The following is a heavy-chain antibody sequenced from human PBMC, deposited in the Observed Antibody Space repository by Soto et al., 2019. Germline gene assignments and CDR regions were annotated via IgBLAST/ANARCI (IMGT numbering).Heavy chain of an antibody. D-gene: IGHD2-15*01. CDR1: GGSISSYY. J-gene: IGHJ4*02. CDR2: IYYSGST. Sequence: SETLSLTCTVSGGSISSYYWSWIRQPPGKGLEWIGYIYYSGSTNYNPSLKSRVTISVDTSKNQFSLNLSSVTAADTAVYYCARHMSGRDGNFDYWGQGTLVTVSS. V-gene: IGHV4-59*08. CDR3: ARHMSGRDGNFDY.